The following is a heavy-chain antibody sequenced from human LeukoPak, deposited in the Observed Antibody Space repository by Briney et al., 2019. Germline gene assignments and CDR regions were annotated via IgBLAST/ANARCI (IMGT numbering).Heavy chain of an antibody. CDR3: ARDQRYCGGDCYDAFDI. CDR2: INTKTGNP. CDR1: GYTFSNYD. Sequence: ASVKVTCKASGYTFSNYDMNWVRQAPGQGLEWMGWINTKTGNPTYAQGFTGRFVFSLDTSVSTTYLQISSLKADDTAVYYCARDQRYCGGDCYDAFDIWGQGTMVTVSS. D-gene: IGHD2-21*02. J-gene: IGHJ3*02. V-gene: IGHV7-4-1*02.